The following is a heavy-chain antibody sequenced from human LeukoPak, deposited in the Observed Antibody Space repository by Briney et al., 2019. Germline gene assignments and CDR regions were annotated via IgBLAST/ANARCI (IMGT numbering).Heavy chain of an antibody. CDR2: ITGSGGST. Sequence: GGSLRPSCAASGFTVSNSYMSWVRQAPGKGLEWVSTITGSGGSTNYADSVKGRFTISRDKSKNTLYLQMNSLRAEDTAVYYCAKRSGYSSSWYLDYFDYWGQGTLVTVSS. CDR1: GFTVSNSY. D-gene: IGHD6-13*01. J-gene: IGHJ4*02. CDR3: AKRSGYSSSWYLDYFDY. V-gene: IGHV3-23*01.